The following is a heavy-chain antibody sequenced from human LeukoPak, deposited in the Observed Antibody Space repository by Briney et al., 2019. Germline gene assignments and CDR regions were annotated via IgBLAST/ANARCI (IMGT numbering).Heavy chain of an antibody. CDR3: ARDLNWGQVDY. CDR1: GFTFSGHW. Sequence: GGSLRLSCAASGFTFSGHWMYWLREAPGKGLAWVSRINGDGIATNYAGSMKGRFPISRDNARNIVYLQMNSLREDDTAVYYCARDLNWGQVDYWGQGTLVTVSS. V-gene: IGHV3-74*01. D-gene: IGHD7-27*01. J-gene: IGHJ4*02. CDR2: INGDGIAT.